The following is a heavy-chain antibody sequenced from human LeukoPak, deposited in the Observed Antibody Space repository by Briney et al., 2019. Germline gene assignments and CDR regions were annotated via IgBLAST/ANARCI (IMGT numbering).Heavy chain of an antibody. V-gene: IGHV4-59*01. J-gene: IGHJ4*02. CDR2: IYYSGST. CDR1: GGSISSYY. D-gene: IGHD4-23*01. CDR3: ARDYGGNFDY. Sequence: SETLSLTCTVSGGSISSYYRSWIRQPPGKGLEWIGYIYYSGSTNYNPSPKSRVTISVDTSKNQFSLKLSSVTAADTAVYYCARDYGGNFDYWGQGTLVTVSS.